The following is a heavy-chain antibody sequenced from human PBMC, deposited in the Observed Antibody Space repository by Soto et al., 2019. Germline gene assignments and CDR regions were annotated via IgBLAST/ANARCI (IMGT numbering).Heavy chain of an antibody. D-gene: IGHD6-19*01. V-gene: IGHV3-74*01. CDR3: ARDGRGYGSGWFYLDP. CDR1: GFTFSSYW. J-gene: IGHJ5*02. Sequence: EVQLVESGGGLVQPGGSLRLSCAASGFTFSSYWIHWVRQAPGKGLVWVSRINGDGSSTTYADSVKGRFTISRDNAKNTLDLQMNSLRAEDTAVYYCARDGRGYGSGWFYLDPWGQGTLVTVSS. CDR2: INGDGSST.